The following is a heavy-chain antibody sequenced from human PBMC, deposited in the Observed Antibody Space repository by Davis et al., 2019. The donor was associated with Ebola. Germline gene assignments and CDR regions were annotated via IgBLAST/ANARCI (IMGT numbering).Heavy chain of an antibody. V-gene: IGHV1-2*02. CDR1: GYTFTGYY. D-gene: IGHD3-10*01. J-gene: IGHJ5*02. Sequence: ASVKVSCKASGYTFTGYYTHWVRQAPGQGLEWMGWINPNSGGTNYAQKLQGRVTMTRDTSTSTVYMELSSLRSEDTAVYYCARDLGRFGELLYDWFDPWGQGTLVTVSS. CDR2: INPNSGGT. CDR3: ARDLGRFGELLYDWFDP.